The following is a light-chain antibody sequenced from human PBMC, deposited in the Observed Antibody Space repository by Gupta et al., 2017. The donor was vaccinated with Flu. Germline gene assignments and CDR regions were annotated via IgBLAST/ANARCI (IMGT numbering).Light chain of an antibody. CDR2: SAS. J-gene: IGKJ1*01. Sequence: DTVTITGRASKYIDNWLGWYQQKPGRPPKLLIHSASSLMDGVPPRFSGSGSDIEFTLTINDLQPEDFATYYCQQAYTFPRTFGQGTRVDI. CDR1: KYIDNW. CDR3: QQAYTFPRT. V-gene: IGKV1-12*01.